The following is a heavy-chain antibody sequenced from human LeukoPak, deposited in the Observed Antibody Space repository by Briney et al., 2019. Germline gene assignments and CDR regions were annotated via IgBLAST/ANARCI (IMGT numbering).Heavy chain of an antibody. V-gene: IGHV3-21*01. Sequence: GGSLRLSCSASGFTFSSYSMNWVRQAPGKRLEWVSSISSSSSYIYYADSVKGRFTISRDNAKNSLYLQMNSLRAEDTAVYYCARDSGSGSYLDYWGQGTLVTVSS. D-gene: IGHD3-10*01. CDR2: ISSSSSYI. CDR3: ARDSGSGSYLDY. J-gene: IGHJ4*02. CDR1: GFTFSSYS.